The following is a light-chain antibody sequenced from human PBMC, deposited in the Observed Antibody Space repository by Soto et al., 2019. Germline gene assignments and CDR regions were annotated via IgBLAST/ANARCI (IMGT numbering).Light chain of an antibody. J-gene: IGKJ1*01. Sequence: DIQMTQSPSSLSASVRDRVTITCQASQDISNYLNWYQQKPGKAPKLLIYAASSLQSRVPSRFSGTGSGTDFTLTISSLQPEDFATYYCQQGYNTPWTFGLGTKVDIK. CDR3: QQGYNTPWT. CDR2: AAS. CDR1: QDISNY. V-gene: IGKV1-39*01.